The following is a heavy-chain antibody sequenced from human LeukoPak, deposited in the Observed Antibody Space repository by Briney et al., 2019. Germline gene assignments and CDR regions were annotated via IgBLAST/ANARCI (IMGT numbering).Heavy chain of an antibody. Sequence: ASVKVSCKASGYTFTSYGISWVRQAPGQGLEWMGWISAYNGNTNYAQKLQGWVTMTRDTSISTAYMELSRLRSDDTAVYYCARGLGHYFLGFDYWGQGTLVTVSS. J-gene: IGHJ4*02. D-gene: IGHD3-10*01. V-gene: IGHV1-18*01. CDR3: ARGLGHYFLGFDY. CDR1: GYTFTSYG. CDR2: ISAYNGNT.